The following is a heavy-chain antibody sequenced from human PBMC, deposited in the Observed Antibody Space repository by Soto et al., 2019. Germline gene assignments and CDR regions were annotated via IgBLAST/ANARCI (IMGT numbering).Heavy chain of an antibody. J-gene: IGHJ5*02. V-gene: IGHV1-18*01. Sequence: QVQLVQSGAEVKKPGASVKVSCKASGYTFTTHGISWVRQVPGQGLEWMGWVRGDNGHTNYAQSLQGRVTMTTDTSTNTAYMELRSLRSDDTAVYYCARDIGYCRSGTCYREWFDPWGQGTLVTVSS. CDR1: GYTFTTHG. CDR3: ARDIGYCRSGTCYREWFDP. D-gene: IGHD2-15*01. CDR2: VRGDNGHT.